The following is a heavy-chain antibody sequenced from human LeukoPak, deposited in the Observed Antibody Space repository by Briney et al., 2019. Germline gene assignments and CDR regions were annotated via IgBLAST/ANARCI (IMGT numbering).Heavy chain of an antibody. Sequence: GGSLRLSCAASGFSVNGYYMNWLRQAPGKGLEWVSIIYGVGSTYYADSVKGRFTISRDNSKNTVYLLMSSLRAEDTAVYYCASAPITIFAVVIDWGQGTLVTVSS. D-gene: IGHD3-3*01. CDR2: IYGVGST. V-gene: IGHV3-53*01. CDR1: GFSVNGYY. CDR3: ASAPITIFAVVID. J-gene: IGHJ4*02.